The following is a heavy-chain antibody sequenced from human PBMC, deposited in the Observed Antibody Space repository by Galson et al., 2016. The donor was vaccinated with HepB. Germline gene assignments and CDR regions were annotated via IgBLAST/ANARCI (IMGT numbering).Heavy chain of an antibody. CDR1: DDSISSSSYY. D-gene: IGHD4-11*01. V-gene: IGHV4-39*01. J-gene: IGHJ4*02. CDR2: FYYSGST. CDR3: ARHGPVTTHFY. Sequence: SETLSLTCTVSDDSISSSSYYWGWIRQPPGKGLEWIGSFYYSGSTFYNPSLKSRVTLSVDTSKKQFPLKLNSVTAADTAVYYCARHGPVTTHFYWGQGTLVTVSS.